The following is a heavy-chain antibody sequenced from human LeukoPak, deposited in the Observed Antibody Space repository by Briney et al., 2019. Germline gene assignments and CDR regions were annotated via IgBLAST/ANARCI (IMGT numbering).Heavy chain of an antibody. D-gene: IGHD1-26*01. CDR3: ARVTGSIDY. V-gene: IGHV1-8*01. Sequence: GASVKVSCKASGYTFTSYDINWVRHATAQGLEWMRWMNPKSDNTGYAQKFQGRVTMTRDTSLSTAYMELGSLRSEDWAVYYCARVTGSIDYWGQGTMVTVSS. CDR2: MNPKSDNT. J-gene: IGHJ4*02. CDR1: GYTFTSYD.